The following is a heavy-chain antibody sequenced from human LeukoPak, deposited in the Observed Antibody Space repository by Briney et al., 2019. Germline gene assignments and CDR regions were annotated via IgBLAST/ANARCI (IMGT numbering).Heavy chain of an antibody. CDR1: GFTSSSYG. Sequence: GRSLRLSCAASGFTSSSYGMHWVRQAPGKGLEWVAVISYDGSNKYYADSVKGRFTISRDNSKHKLYLQMNSLRAEDTAVYYCARAKFSGGATSSMGYWGQGTLVTVSS. CDR3: ARAKFSGGATSSMGY. J-gene: IGHJ4*02. D-gene: IGHD1-26*01. V-gene: IGHV3-30*03. CDR2: ISYDGSNK.